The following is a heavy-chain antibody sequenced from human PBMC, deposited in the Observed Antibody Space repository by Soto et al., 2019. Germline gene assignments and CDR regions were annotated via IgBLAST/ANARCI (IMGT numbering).Heavy chain of an antibody. Sequence: QVQLQESGPGLVKPSQTLSLTCTVSGGSISSGGYYWSWIRQHPGKGLEWIGYIYYSGSAYSNPSLXRXXTIAGGKSKKQFSLNLSAVSAADTAVDYGARGGSRRPYFDDWGQGTLVTVSS. D-gene: IGHD2-15*01. CDR3: ARGGSRRPYFDD. V-gene: IGHV4-31*01. CDR1: GGSISSGGYY. CDR2: IYYSGSA. J-gene: IGHJ4*02.